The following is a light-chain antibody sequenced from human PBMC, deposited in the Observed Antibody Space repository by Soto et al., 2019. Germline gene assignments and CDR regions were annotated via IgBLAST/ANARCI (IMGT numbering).Light chain of an antibody. CDR2: GAS. V-gene: IGKV3-15*01. CDR3: KQYKNGWT. CDR1: QSVSSN. J-gene: IGKJ1*01. Sequence: EIVMTQSPVTLSVFPGDSVTLSCRASQSVSSNLAWYQQKPGQAPRLLIYGASTRATGIQAKFSGGGSGTDFTLTISSLQSEDFAIYYCKQYKNGWTCGQGTKVDIK.